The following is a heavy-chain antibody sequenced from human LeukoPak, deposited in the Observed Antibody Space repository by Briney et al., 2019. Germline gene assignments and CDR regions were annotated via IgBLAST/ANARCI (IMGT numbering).Heavy chain of an antibody. CDR1: GYTVTGYY. V-gene: IGHV1-2*02. CDR2: INPNSGGK. J-gene: IGHJ5*02. Sequence: ASVKVSCKASGYTVTGYYMHWVRQAPGQGLEWMGWINPNSGGKNYAQKFQGRVTMTRDTSISTAYMELSRLRSDDTAVYYCARDHRWQQLVYNWFDPWGQGTLVSVSS. CDR3: ARDHRWQQLVYNWFDP. D-gene: IGHD6-13*01.